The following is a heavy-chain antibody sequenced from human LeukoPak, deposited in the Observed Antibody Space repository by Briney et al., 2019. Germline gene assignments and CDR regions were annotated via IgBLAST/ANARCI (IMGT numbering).Heavy chain of an antibody. CDR1: GGSIRSDY. J-gene: IGHJ6*03. V-gene: IGHV4-59*08. CDR3: ARVQYSSGWYTIYYYYYMDV. Sequence: PSETLSLTCTVSGGSIRSDYWSWIRQPPGKGLEWVGYTHYSGSPNYNPSLTSRVTISVDTSKNRFSLKLSSVTAADTAVYYCARVQYSSGWYTIYYYYYMDVWGKGTTVTVSS. D-gene: IGHD6-19*01. CDR2: THYSGSP.